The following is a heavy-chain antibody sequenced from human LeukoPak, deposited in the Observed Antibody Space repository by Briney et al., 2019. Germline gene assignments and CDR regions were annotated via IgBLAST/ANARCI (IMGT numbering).Heavy chain of an antibody. V-gene: IGHV3-30*03. J-gene: IGHJ6*02. Sequence: QPGRSLRLSCAASGFTFSSYGMHWVRQAPGKGLEWVAVISYDGSNKYYADSVKGRFTISRDNSKNTLYLQMNSLRAENTAVYYCARDPPIYQGISNYYYGMDVWGQGTTVTVSS. CDR3: ARDPPIYQGISNYYYGMDV. D-gene: IGHD3-3*02. CDR1: GFTFSSYG. CDR2: ISYDGSNK.